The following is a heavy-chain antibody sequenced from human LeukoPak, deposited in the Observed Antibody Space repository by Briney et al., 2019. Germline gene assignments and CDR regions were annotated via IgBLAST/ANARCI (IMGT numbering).Heavy chain of an antibody. J-gene: IGHJ4*02. CDR1: GFTFSSYA. CDR2: PSGSGGGT. Sequence: GGPLRLSCAASGFTFSSYAMSWVRQAPGKGLEWVSAPSGSGGGTYYADSVKGRFTISRDKSKNTLYLQMNSLRAEDTAVYDCARKDLVDYWGQGTLVTVSS. CDR3: ARKDLVDY. V-gene: IGHV3-23*01.